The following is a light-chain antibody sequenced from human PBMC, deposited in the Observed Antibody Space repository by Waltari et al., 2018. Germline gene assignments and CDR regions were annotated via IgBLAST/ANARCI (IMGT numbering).Light chain of an antibody. V-gene: IGKV3-20*01. J-gene: IGKJ1*01. Sequence: EIVLTQSPGTLSLSPGERATLSCRASQSVISNFLAWFQQKPGQAPRLLIYGASSRATGIPDRFSGSGSRTDFTLTISRLEPEDFAVYFCHQYGSSTGTFGQGTKVEIK. CDR1: QSVISNF. CDR3: HQYGSSTGT. CDR2: GAS.